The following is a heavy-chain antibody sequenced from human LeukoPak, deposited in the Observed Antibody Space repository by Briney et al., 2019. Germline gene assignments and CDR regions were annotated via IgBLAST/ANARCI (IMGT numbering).Heavy chain of an antibody. J-gene: IGHJ4*02. Sequence: SETLSLTCTVSGGSISNYFWSWIRQPPGKGLEWIGYIYYSGSTNYNPSLKSRVTISVDTSKNQFSLKLNSVTAADTAVYYCARAGPRVVAAMGYYFDSRGQGTLVTVSS. CDR3: ARAGPRVVAAMGYYFDS. V-gene: IGHV4-59*01. CDR2: IYYSGST. CDR1: GGSISNYF. D-gene: IGHD2-15*01.